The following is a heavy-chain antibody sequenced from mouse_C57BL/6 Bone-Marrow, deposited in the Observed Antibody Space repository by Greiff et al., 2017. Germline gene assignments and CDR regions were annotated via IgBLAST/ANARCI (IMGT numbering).Heavy chain of an antibody. CDR2: INPNNGGT. D-gene: IGHD2-3*01. J-gene: IGHJ2*01. V-gene: IGHV1-22*01. CDR3: ARLGGWLLPFDY. CDR1: GYTFTSYW. Sequence: VQLQQPGAELVMPGASVKLSCKASGYTFTSYWMHWVKQSHGKSLEWIGYINPNNGGTSYNQKFKGKATLTVNKSSSTAYMELRSLTSEESAVYYCARLGGWLLPFDYWGQGTTLTVSS.